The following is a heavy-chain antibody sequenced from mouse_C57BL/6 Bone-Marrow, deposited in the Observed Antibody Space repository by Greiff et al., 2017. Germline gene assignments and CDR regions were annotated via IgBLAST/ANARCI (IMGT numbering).Heavy chain of an antibody. V-gene: IGHV7-1*01. CDR1: GFTFSDFY. Sequence: EVKLMESGGGLVQSGRSLRLSCATSGFTFSDFYMEWVRQAPGKGLEWIAASRNKANDYTTEYSASVKGRFIVSRDTSQSILYLQMNALRAEDTAIYYCARDAGTGNFDYWGQGTTLTVSS. J-gene: IGHJ2*01. CDR2: SRNKANDYTT. CDR3: ARDAGTGNFDY. D-gene: IGHD4-1*01.